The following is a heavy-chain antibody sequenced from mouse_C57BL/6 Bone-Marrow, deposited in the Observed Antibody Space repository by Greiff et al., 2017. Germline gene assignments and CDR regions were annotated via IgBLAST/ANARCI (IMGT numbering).Heavy chain of an antibody. Sequence: VQLKESGPGLVAPSQSLSITCTVSGFSLTSYGVHWVRQPPGKGLEWLVVIWSDGSTTYNSALKSRLSISKDNSKSQVFLKMNSLQTDDTAMYYCARHQGHYDGYLEFAYWGQGTLVTVSA. V-gene: IGHV2-6-1*01. J-gene: IGHJ3*01. CDR2: IWSDGST. D-gene: IGHD2-3*01. CDR1: GFSLTSYG. CDR3: ARHQGHYDGYLEFAY.